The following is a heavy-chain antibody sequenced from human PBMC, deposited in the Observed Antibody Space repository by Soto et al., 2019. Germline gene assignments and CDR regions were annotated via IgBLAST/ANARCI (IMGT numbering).Heavy chain of an antibody. V-gene: IGHV4-34*01. CDR3: ARESGTHSSSWYNAWFDP. Sequence: PSETLSLTCAVYGGSFSGYYWSWIRQPPGKGLEWIGEINHSGSTNYNPSLKSRVTISVDTSKNQFSLKLSSVTAADTAVYYCARESGTHSSSWYNAWFDPWGQGTLVTVSS. CDR2: INHSGST. J-gene: IGHJ5*02. D-gene: IGHD6-13*01. CDR1: GGSFSGYY.